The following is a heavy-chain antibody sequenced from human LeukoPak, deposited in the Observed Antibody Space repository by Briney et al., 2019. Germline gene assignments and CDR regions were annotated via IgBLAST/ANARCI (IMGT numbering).Heavy chain of an antibody. CDR2: INPSGGST. CDR3: AMYDYPGGFDY. CDR1: GYTFTSYY. J-gene: IGHJ4*02. V-gene: IGHV1-46*01. D-gene: IGHD3-10*01. Sequence: ASVKVSCKASGYTFTSYYMHWVRQAPGQGLEWMGIINPSGGSTSYAQKFQGRVTMTRDTSTSTVYVELSSLRSEDTAVYYCAMYDYPGGFDYWGQGTLVTVSS.